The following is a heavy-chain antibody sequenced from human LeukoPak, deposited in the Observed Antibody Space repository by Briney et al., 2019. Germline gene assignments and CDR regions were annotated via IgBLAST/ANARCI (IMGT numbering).Heavy chain of an antibody. CDR3: ARDRGWDAFDI. Sequence: ASVKVSCKASGYIFTGQYIHWVRQAPGQGLEWMGRINPGNGGTDYAKKFKGRVAMTRGTSISTAYMDLTRLRSDDSAVYHCARDRGWDAFDIWGQGTLVTVSS. CDR1: GYIFTGQY. CDR2: INPGNGGT. V-gene: IGHV1-2*06. J-gene: IGHJ3*02. D-gene: IGHD3-10*01.